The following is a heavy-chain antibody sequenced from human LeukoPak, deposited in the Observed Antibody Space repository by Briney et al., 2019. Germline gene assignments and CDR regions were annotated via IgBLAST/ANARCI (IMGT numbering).Heavy chain of an antibody. V-gene: IGHV1-8*02. CDR3: ARGARRSFSRDGFNSYYFDC. CDR1: GYTFTSYD. Sequence: ASVKVSCKASGYTFTSYDINWVRQATGQGLEWMGWMNPNSGDTGSAQKFQGRVTMTRNNSITTASLELSSLRSEDTAVYYCARGARRSFSRDGFNSYYFDCWGQGTLVTVSS. J-gene: IGHJ4*02. CDR2: MNPNSGDT. D-gene: IGHD5-24*01.